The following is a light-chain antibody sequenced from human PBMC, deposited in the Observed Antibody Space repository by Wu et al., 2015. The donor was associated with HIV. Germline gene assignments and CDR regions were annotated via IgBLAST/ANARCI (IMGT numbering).Light chain of an antibody. CDR1: KSVERD. CDR3: QQYNEWPA. CDR2: DAS. Sequence: MVMTQSPATLSVSPGERATLSCRASKSVERDLVWYQQKPGQAPKIIIYDASTRATGIPARFSGSGSGTDFTLTISSVQSEDFAVYICQQYNEWPAFGQGTKVEI. V-gene: IGKV3-15*01. J-gene: IGKJ1*01.